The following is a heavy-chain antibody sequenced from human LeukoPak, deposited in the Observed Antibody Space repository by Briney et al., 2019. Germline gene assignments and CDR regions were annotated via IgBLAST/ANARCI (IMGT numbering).Heavy chain of an antibody. V-gene: IGHV3-21*01. J-gene: IGHJ6*04. D-gene: IGHD3-10*02. CDR3: AELGITMIGGV. CDR1: GFTFNTYN. CDR2: ITSSSSYI. Sequence: GESLRLSCVASGFTFNTYNMNWVRQAPGKGLEWVSSITSSSSYIYYADSVKGRFTISRDNAKSSLYLQMNSLRAEDTAVYYCAELGITMIGGVWGKGTTVTISS.